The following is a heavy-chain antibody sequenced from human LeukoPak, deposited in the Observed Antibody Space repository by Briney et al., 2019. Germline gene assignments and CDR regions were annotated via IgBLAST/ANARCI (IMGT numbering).Heavy chain of an antibody. CDR3: ARDLDGGSSGWYVDL. Sequence: SETLSITCTVSGGSISSGDYYWSWIRQSPGKGLEWIGNIYYSGSTYYNPSLKSRVTISVDTSKNQFSLKLSSVTAADTAVYYCARDLDGGSSGWYVDLWGRGTLATVSS. CDR1: GGSISSGDYY. V-gene: IGHV4-30-4*08. CDR2: IYYSGST. D-gene: IGHD6-6*01. J-gene: IGHJ2*01.